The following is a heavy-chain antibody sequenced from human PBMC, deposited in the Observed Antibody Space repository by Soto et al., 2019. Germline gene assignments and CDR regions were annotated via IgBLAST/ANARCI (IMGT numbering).Heavy chain of an antibody. V-gene: IGHV3-21*06. CDR3: ARESEDPTSNFDY. CDR2: ISSTTHYI. J-gene: IGHJ4*02. CDR1: GFTFTRYS. Sequence: EVQLVESGGGLVKPGGSLRLSCAASGFTFTRYSMNWVRQAPGKGLEWVSSISSTTHYIYYADSMRGRFTISRDNAKNAVYLELNSLRAEDTAVYYCARESEDPTSNFDYWGQGTLVTVSS.